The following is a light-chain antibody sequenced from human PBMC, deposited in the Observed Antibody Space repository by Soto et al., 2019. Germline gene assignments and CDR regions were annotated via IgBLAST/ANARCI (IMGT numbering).Light chain of an antibody. CDR2: GAS. V-gene: IGKV1-9*01. Sequence: DIQLTQSPSFLSASVGDRVTITCRASQGISSYLAWYQQRPGKAPKLLISGASTLQSGVPSRFSGSGSGTEFTLTIGSLQPEDFATYYCQQSYTTPLTFGGGTRVEIK. CDR1: QGISSY. J-gene: IGKJ4*01. CDR3: QQSYTTPLT.